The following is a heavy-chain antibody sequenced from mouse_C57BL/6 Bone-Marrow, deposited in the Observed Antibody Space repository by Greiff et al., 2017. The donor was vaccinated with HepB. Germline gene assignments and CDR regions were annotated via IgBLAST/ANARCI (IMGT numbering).Heavy chain of an antibody. J-gene: IGHJ3*01. CDR3: ARDGDPLRGFAY. Sequence: EVMLVESGGGLVKPGGSLKLSCAASGFTFSSYAMSWVRQTPEKRLEWVATISDGGSYTYYPDNVKGRFTISRDNAKNNLYLQMSHLKSEDTAMYYCARDGDPLRGFAYWGQGTLVTVSA. CDR2: ISDGGSYT. V-gene: IGHV5-4*01. CDR1: GFTFSSYA. D-gene: IGHD1-1*01.